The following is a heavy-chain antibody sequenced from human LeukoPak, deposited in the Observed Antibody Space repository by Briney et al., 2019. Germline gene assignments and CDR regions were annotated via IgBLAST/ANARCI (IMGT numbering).Heavy chain of an antibody. D-gene: IGHD3-22*01. CDR3: AREGYYYDSSGYYYDSFDY. V-gene: IGHV3-74*01. Sequence: GGSLRLSCAASGFTFSSYWMHWVRRAPGKGLVWVSRINSDGSSTSYADSVKGRFTISRDNAKNTLYLQMNSLRAEDTAVYYCAREGYYYDSSGYYYDSFDYWGQGTLVTVSS. J-gene: IGHJ4*02. CDR2: INSDGSST. CDR1: GFTFSSYW.